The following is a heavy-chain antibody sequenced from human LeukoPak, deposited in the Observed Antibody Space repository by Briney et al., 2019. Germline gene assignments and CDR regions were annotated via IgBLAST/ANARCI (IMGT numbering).Heavy chain of an antibody. D-gene: IGHD2-2*01. CDR2: INHSGST. V-gene: IGHV4-34*01. CDR1: GGSFSGYY. J-gene: IGHJ5*02. Sequence: SETLSLTCAVYGGSFSGYYWSWIRQPPGKGLEWIGEINHSGSTNYNPSLKSRVTISVGTSKNQFSLKLSSVTAADTAVYYCARGLLDCSSTSCPPRFDPWGQGTLVTVSS. CDR3: ARGLLDCSSTSCPPRFDP.